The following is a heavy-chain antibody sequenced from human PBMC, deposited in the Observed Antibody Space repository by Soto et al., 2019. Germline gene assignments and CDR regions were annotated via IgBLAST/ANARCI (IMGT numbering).Heavy chain of an antibody. CDR3: ARIMYGANYFDY. CDR2: ISLYNGNT. CDR1: GYTFSNYG. Sequence: QVQLVQSGAEVKKPGASVKVSCKASGYTFSNYGITWVRQAPGQGLEWMGWISLYNGNTNYAQKLQGRVTMTTDTYTSTAHMELRSLRSDDTAVYYCARIMYGANYFDYWGQGTLVTVSS. J-gene: IGHJ4*02. D-gene: IGHD4-17*01. V-gene: IGHV1-18*01.